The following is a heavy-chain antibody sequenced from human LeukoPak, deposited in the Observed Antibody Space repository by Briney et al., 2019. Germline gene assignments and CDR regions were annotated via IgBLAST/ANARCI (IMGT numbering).Heavy chain of an antibody. Sequence: GGSLRLSCAASGFTFSNYAMNWVRQAPGKGLEWVSYISSSGSTIYYADSVKGRFTISRDNAKNSLYLQMNSLRAEDTAVYYCARSLHSSGWTFDYWGQGTLVTVSS. V-gene: IGHV3-48*03. J-gene: IGHJ4*02. CDR2: ISSSGSTI. D-gene: IGHD6-19*01. CDR1: GFTFSNYA. CDR3: ARSLHSSGWTFDY.